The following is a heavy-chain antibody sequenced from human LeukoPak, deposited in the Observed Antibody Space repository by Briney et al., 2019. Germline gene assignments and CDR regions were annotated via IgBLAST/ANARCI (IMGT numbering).Heavy chain of an antibody. Sequence: PGGSLRLSCAASGFTFSSYGMHWVRQAPGKGLEWVAVISYDGSNKYYADSVKGRFTISRDNSKNTLYLQMNSLRAEDTAVYYCAKDHGFGATGVDYWGQGTLVTVSS. CDR1: GFTFSSYG. CDR2: ISYDGSNK. CDR3: AKDHGFGATGVDY. D-gene: IGHD3-16*01. V-gene: IGHV3-30*18. J-gene: IGHJ4*02.